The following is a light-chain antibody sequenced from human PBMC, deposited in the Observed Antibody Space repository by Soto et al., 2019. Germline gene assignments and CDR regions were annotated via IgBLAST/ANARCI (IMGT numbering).Light chain of an antibody. V-gene: IGKV3-11*01. Sequence: VLPRSPATLSLSTRARATLSCGASHHVRSSYLTWYQQKPGLAPKLLIYAASNMASGIPARFSGSGSGTDFTLTITTLGPEDFAIYWCQQRSNWPVTFGQGTRLEIK. CDR2: AAS. J-gene: IGKJ5*01. CDR1: HHVRSSY. CDR3: QQRSNWPVT.